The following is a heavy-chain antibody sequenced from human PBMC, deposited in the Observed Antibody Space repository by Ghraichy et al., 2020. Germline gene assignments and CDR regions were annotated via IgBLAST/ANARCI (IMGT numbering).Heavy chain of an antibody. V-gene: IGHV3-23*01. Sequence: GGSLRLSCGASGFTFSSYAMGWVRQTPGKGLEWVSAMSVSGGSPYYADSVKGRFTISRDNSKSTLYLQMNSLRADDTAVYFCAKDLFYDFWSGYHNWFDPWGQGTLVTVSS. CDR3: AKDLFYDFWSGYHNWFDP. J-gene: IGHJ5*02. CDR1: GFTFSSYA. CDR2: MSVSGGSP. D-gene: IGHD3-3*01.